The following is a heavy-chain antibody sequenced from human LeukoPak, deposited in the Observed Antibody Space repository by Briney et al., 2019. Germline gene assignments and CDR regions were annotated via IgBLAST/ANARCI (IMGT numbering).Heavy chain of an antibody. V-gene: IGHV1-18*01. D-gene: IGHD2-2*01. CDR2: ISAYNGNT. CDR3: ARTRITSTSSNWFDP. J-gene: IGHJ5*02. CDR1: GYTFTSYG. Sequence: ASVKVSCKASGYTFTSYGISWVRQAPGQGLEWMGWISAYNGNTNYAQKLQGRVTMTTDTSTSTAYMELRSLRSDDTAVYYCARTRITSTSSNWFDPWGQGTLVTVSS.